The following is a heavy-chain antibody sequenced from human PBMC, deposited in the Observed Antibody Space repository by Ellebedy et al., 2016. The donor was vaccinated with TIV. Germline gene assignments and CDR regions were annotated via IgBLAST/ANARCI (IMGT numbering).Heavy chain of an antibody. D-gene: IGHD3/OR15-3a*01. CDR2: ISANGGTT. CDR1: GFTFSTYP. J-gene: IGHJ4*02. CDR3: ARRSTDFAFDS. V-gene: IGHV3-23*01. Sequence: PGGSLRLSCAASGFTFSTYPMNWVRQAPGKGLEWVSIISANGGTTYYADSVKGRFTISRDNSKNTLFLQMRSLRAEDTAVYFCARRSTDFAFDSWGQGTLVTFSS.